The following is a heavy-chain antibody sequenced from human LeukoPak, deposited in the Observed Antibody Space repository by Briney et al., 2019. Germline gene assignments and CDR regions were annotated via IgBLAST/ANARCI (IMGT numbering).Heavy chain of an antibody. CDR3: ARDNYYDSSGFLFHNY. V-gene: IGHV3-66*01. Sequence: KTGGSLRLSCAASGFTVSTNYMSWVRQAPGKGLEWVSIIYSGGSTYYADSVKGRFTISRDSSKNTLFLQMNSLRAEDTAVYYCARDNYYDSSGFLFHNYWGQGTLVTVSS. CDR2: IYSGGST. CDR1: GFTVSTNY. D-gene: IGHD3-22*01. J-gene: IGHJ4*02.